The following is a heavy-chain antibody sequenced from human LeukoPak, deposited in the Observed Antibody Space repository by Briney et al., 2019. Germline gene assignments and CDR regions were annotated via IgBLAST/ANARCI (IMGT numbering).Heavy chain of an antibody. D-gene: IGHD6-19*01. V-gene: IGHV3-48*03. J-gene: IGHJ2*01. CDR1: GFTFSSYE. CDR2: ISSSGSTI. CDR3: ARGPYSSGWSSYWYFDL. Sequence: GGSLRLSCAASGFTFSSYEMNWVRQAPGKGLEWVSYISSSGSTIYYADSVKGRFTISRDNAKNSLYLQMNSLRAEDTAVYYCARGPYSSGWSSYWYFDLWGRGTLVTVSS.